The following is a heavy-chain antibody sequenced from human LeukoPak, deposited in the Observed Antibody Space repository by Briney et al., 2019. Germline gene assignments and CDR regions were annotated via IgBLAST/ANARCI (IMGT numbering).Heavy chain of an antibody. V-gene: IGHV3-23*01. CDR2: ISGSGGST. J-gene: IGHJ4*02. CDR1: GFTFSSYA. CDR3: VREGRVSGYDFDC. D-gene: IGHD5-12*01. Sequence: GGSLRLSCAASGFTFSSYAMSWVRQAPGKGLEWVSAISGSGGSTYYAESVKGRFTIYRDNAKNTLYLQMNSLRVEDTAVYYCVREGRVSGYDFDCWGQGTLVTVSP.